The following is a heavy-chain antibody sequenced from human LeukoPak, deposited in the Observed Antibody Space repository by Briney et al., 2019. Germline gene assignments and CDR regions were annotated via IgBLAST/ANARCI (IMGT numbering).Heavy chain of an antibody. Sequence: GGSLRLSCTASGFTFGDYAMSWVRQAPGKGLEWVGFIRSKAYGGTTEYAASVKGRFTISRDDSKSIAYLQMNSLKTEDTAVYYCTRAPIAYGSGSYYGKIDYWGQGTLVTVSS. V-gene: IGHV3-49*04. CDR3: TRAPIAYGSGSYYGKIDY. CDR1: GFTFGDYA. CDR2: IRSKAYGGTT. D-gene: IGHD3-10*01. J-gene: IGHJ4*02.